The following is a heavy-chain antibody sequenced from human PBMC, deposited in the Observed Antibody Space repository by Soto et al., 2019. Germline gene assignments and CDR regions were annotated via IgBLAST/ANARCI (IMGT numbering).Heavy chain of an antibody. CDR3: ARGLVSDNNGHFPATFDI. D-gene: IGHD3-22*01. V-gene: IGHV4-31*02. CDR2: IFNTGTI. J-gene: IGHJ3*02. CDR1: GASLSSDEYY. Sequence: QVQLQESGPGLAKPAQTVSLTCSVSGASLSSDEYYWAWLRQVPGKDLEWIGHIFNTGTIFSTPSLGSRVRMAIDTSGNDFSLHLESVTAAHTAVYYCARGLVSDNNGHFPATFDIWGHGTSVTVS.